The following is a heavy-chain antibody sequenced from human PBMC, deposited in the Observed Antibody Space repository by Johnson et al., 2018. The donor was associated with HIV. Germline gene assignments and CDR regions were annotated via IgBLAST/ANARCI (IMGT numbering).Heavy chain of an antibody. CDR2: ISYDGSNK. D-gene: IGHD2-15*01. J-gene: IGHJ3*02. V-gene: IGHV3-30*03. CDR3: ARDRSRQLLLTSDAFDI. Sequence: QVQLVESGGGVVQPGRSLRLSCAASGFTFRSYGMHWVRQAPGKGLEWVAVISYDGSNKYYADSVKGRFTISRDNSKNTLYLQMNSLRAEDTAVYYCARDRSRQLLLTSDAFDIWGQGTMVTVSS. CDR1: GFTFRSYG.